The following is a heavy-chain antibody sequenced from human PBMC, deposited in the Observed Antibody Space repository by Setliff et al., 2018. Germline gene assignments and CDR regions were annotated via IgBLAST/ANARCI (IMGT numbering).Heavy chain of an antibody. V-gene: IGHV4-38-2*02. CDR2: IYHSGYT. D-gene: IGHD5-18*01. CDR3: AGPRGYSYGNTNDAFDI. CDR1: GYSISSGYY. J-gene: IGHJ3*02. Sequence: TSETLSLTCTVSGYSISSGYYWGWIRQPPGKGLEWIGSIYHSGYTYYNPSLNGRLTISVDTSKNQFSLKLSSVTAADTAVYYCAGPRGYSYGNTNDAFDIWGQGTMVTVSS.